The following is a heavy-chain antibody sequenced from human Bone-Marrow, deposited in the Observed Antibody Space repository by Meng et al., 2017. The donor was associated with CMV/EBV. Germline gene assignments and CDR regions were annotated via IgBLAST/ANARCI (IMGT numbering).Heavy chain of an antibody. Sequence: SVKVSCKASGGTFSSYAISWVRQAPGQGLEWMGGIIPIFGTANYAQKFQGRVTITTDESTSTAYMELSSLRSEDTAVYDCAQGAMVYAYYYYYGMDVWGQGTMVTVSS. CDR2: IIPIFGTA. J-gene: IGHJ6*02. D-gene: IGHD2-8*01. CDR1: GGTFSSYA. CDR3: AQGAMVYAYYYYYGMDV. V-gene: IGHV1-69*05.